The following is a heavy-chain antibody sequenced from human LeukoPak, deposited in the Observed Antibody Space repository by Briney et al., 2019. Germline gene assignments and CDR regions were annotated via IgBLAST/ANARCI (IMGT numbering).Heavy chain of an antibody. CDR3: ARGLRYSGSYCFDY. Sequence: ASVKVSFKASGYTFTGYYMHWVRQAPGQGLEWMGWINPNSGGTNYAQKFQGRVTMTRDTSISTAYMELSRLRSDDTAVYYCARGLRYSGSYCFDYWGQGTLVTVSS. D-gene: IGHD1-26*01. CDR1: GYTFTGYY. J-gene: IGHJ4*02. CDR2: INPNSGGT. V-gene: IGHV1-2*02.